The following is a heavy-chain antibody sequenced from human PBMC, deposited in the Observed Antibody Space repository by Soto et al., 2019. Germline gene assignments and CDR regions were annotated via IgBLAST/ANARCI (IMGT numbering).Heavy chain of an antibody. D-gene: IGHD6-19*01. J-gene: IGHJ1*01. V-gene: IGHV3-15*07. CDR3: TTSQKYSSGPALFQY. CDR1: GFIFNIAW. Sequence: EVQLVESGGALVKPGGSLRLSCAASGFIFNIAWMNWVRQAPGKGLEWVGRIKSKPDGGTIDNAAPVKGRFTISRDDSKSTLYLQMDSLKTEDTAVYYCTTSQKYSSGPALFQYWGQGTLVTVSS. CDR2: IKSKPDGGTI.